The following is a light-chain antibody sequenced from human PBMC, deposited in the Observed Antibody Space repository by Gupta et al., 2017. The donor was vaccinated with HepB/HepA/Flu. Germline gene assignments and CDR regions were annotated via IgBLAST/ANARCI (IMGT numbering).Light chain of an antibody. CDR1: QTITTF. CDR2: AAS. V-gene: IGKV1-39*01. J-gene: IGKJ1*01. CDR3: LQTYSDSRT. Sequence: DIQMTQSPSSLSASVGDKITIACRASQTITTFLSWYQQRPGKAPKLLIYAASSVQSGVPSRFSGSGSGTDFVLTISRLQPEDYATYYCLQTYSDSRTFGQGTTVEIK.